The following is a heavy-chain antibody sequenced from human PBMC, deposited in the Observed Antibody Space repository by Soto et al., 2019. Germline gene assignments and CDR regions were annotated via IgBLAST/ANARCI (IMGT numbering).Heavy chain of an antibody. CDR1: GFTFSSYA. D-gene: IGHD3-3*01. J-gene: IGHJ6*03. V-gene: IGHV3-23*01. CDR2: ISGSGGST. CDR3: ATNSITIFGNYYYYMDV. Sequence: GGSLRLSCAASGFTFSSYAMSWVRQAPGKGLEWVSAISGSGGSTYYADSVKGRFTISRDNSKNTLYLQMNSLRAEDTAVYYCATNSITIFGNYYYYMDVWGKGTTVTVSS.